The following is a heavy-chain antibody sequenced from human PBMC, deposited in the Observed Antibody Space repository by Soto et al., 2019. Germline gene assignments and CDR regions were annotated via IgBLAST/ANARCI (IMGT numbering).Heavy chain of an antibody. V-gene: IGHV3-7*05. CDR3: ARDNGRLYCSGGSCYSRPVDYYYYYGMDV. CDR1: GFTFSSYW. D-gene: IGHD2-15*01. J-gene: IGHJ6*02. CDR2: IKQDGSEK. Sequence: GGSLRLSCAASGFTFSSYWMSWVRQAPGKGLEWVANIKQDGSEKYYVDSVKGRFTISRDNAKNSLYLQMNSLRAEDTAVYYCARDNGRLYCSGGSCYSRPVDYYYYYGMDVWGQGTTVTVSS.